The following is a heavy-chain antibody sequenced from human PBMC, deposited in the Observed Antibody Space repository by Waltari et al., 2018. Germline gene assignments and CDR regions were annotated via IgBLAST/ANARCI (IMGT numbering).Heavy chain of an antibody. CDR2: IYTSGST. Sequence: SWIRQPAGKGLEWIGRIYTSGSTNYNPSLKSRVTISVDTSKNQFSLKLSSVTAADTAVYYCACFKYSSSYPSFDYWGQGTLVTVSS. D-gene: IGHD6-6*01. J-gene: IGHJ4*02. V-gene: IGHV4-61*02. CDR3: ACFKYSSSYPSFDY.